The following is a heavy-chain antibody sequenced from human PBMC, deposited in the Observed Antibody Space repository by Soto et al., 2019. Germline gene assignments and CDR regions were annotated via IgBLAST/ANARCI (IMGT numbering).Heavy chain of an antibody. Sequence: SGPTLVNPTETLTLTCTFSGFSLTSPGMCVSWIRQPPGKALEWLALIERDDDDKYYSTSLKTRLTISKDTRKNQVVLTMANMDPADTGTYYRARSISGPRRFNGMDVWGQGTTVT. CDR1: GFSLTSPGMC. CDR2: IERDDDDK. J-gene: IGHJ6*02. CDR3: ARSISGPRRFNGMDV. D-gene: IGHD1-20*01. V-gene: IGHV2-70*13.